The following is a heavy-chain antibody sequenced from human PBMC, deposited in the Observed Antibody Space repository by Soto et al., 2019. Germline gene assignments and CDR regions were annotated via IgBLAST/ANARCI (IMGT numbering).Heavy chain of an antibody. CDR3: ARSMSVRGVIIFNWFDP. CDR2: IYYSGST. Sequence: SETLSLTCTVSGGSISSYYWSWIRQPAGKGLEWIGRIYYSGSTYYNPSLKSRVTISVDTSKNQFSLKLSSVTAADTAVYYCARSMSVRGVIIFNWFDPWGQGTLVTVSS. CDR1: GGSISSYY. V-gene: IGHV4-59*05. D-gene: IGHD3-10*01. J-gene: IGHJ5*02.